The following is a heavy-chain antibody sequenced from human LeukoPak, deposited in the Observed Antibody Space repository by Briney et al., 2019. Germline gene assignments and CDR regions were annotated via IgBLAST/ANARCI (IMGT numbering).Heavy chain of an antibody. D-gene: IGHD6-19*01. CDR1: GGSISSSSYY. V-gene: IGHV4-39*01. CDR2: IYCSGST. CDR3: ARRMGSGWYNWFDP. Sequence: SETLSLTCTVSGGSISSSSYYWGWIRQPPGKGLEWIGSIYCSGSTYYNPSLKSRVTISVDTSKNQFSLKLSSVTAADTAVYYCARRMGSGWYNWFDPWGQGTLVTVSS. J-gene: IGHJ5*02.